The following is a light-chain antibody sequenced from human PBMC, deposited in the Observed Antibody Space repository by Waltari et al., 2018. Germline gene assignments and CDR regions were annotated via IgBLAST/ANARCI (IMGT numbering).Light chain of an antibody. CDR1: ISTLASNY. Sequence: QSALTQPPSVSAAPGQKVPIPCSGTISTLASNYVSCYQPLPQTAPKLVLFEKNKRPADIPARFSGSKSGTSATLGITGLQTGDEADYYCATWDSSLSLYVFGTGTKITVL. V-gene: IGLV1-51*01. CDR2: EKN. CDR3: ATWDSSLSLYV. J-gene: IGLJ1*01.